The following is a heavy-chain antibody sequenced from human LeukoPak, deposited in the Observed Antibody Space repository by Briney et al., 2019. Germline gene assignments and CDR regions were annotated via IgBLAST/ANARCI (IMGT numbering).Heavy chain of an antibody. D-gene: IGHD3-10*01. V-gene: IGHV1-24*01. J-gene: IGHJ3*02. CDR1: GYTLTELS. CDR2: FDPEDGET. Sequence: ASVKVSYKVSGYTLTELSMHWVRQAPGKGLEWMGGFDPEDGETIYAQKFQGRVTMTEDTSTDTAYMELSSLRSEDTAVYYCATDSPNMVRGVIIFLGAFDIWGQGTMVTVSS. CDR3: ATDSPNMVRGVIIFLGAFDI.